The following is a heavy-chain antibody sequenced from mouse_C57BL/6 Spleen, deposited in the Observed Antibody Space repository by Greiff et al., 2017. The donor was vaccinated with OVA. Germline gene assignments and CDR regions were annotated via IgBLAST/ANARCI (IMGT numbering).Heavy chain of an antibody. J-gene: IGHJ4*01. CDR3: ARGGLRRGAMDY. CDR2: IHPNSGST. Sequence: QVQLQQPGAELVKPGASVKLSCKASGYTFTSYWMHWVKQRPGQGLEWIGMIHPNSGSTNYNEKFKSKATLTVDKSSSTAYMQLSSLTSEDSAVYYCARGGLRRGAMDYGGQGTSVTVSS. D-gene: IGHD2-2*01. CDR1: GYTFTSYW. V-gene: IGHV1-64*01.